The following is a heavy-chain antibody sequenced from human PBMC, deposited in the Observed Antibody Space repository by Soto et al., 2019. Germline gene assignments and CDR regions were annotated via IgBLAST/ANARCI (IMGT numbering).Heavy chain of an antibody. Sequence: ASVKVSCKTSGYTFTSNGISWVRQAPGHGLEWMGWISAYNGNTNYAQKLQGRVTMTRDTSTSTAYMELRSLRSDDTAIYYCARDRGSSNWYEFDYWGQGTLVTVSS. CDR1: GYTFTSNG. D-gene: IGHD6-13*01. J-gene: IGHJ4*02. CDR3: ARDRGSSNWYEFDY. V-gene: IGHV1-18*01. CDR2: ISAYNGNT.